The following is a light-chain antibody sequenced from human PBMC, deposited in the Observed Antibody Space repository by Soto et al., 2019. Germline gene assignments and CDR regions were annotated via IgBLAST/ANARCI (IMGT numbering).Light chain of an antibody. CDR2: DAS. Sequence: DITLKQSPATLSLSAGERANLSCSASQSVSSYLAWYQQKPGQAPRLLIYDASNRATGIPARFSGSGSGTDFTLTISSLEPEDFAVYYCQQHGRSPITFGQGTRLEIK. V-gene: IGKV3-11*01. CDR3: QQHGRSPIT. CDR1: QSVSSY. J-gene: IGKJ5*01.